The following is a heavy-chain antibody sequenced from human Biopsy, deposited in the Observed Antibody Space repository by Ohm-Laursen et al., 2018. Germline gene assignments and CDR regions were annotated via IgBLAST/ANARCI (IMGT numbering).Heavy chain of an antibody. CDR3: ARGPSGVATIS. CDR1: GFTGYNNY. V-gene: IGHV3-66*01. CDR2: IYSGGET. J-gene: IGHJ4*02. Sequence: SLRLSCAASGFTGYNNYMTWVRQAPGKGLEWVSLIYSGGETRYADSVKGRFTISRDSSKNTLYLQMNSLRVEDTAVYYCARGPSGVATISRGQGTLVTVSS. D-gene: IGHD5-24*01.